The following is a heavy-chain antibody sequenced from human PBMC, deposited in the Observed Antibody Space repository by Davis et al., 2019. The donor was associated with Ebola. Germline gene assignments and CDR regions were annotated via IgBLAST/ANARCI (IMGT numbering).Heavy chain of an antibody. CDR1: GFTFSSYS. Sequence: GGSLRLFCAASGFTFSSYSMNWVRQAPGKGLEWVSSISSSSSYIYYADSVKGRFTISRDNAKNSLYLQMNSLRAEDTAVYYCARVHCSSTSCYQGDGMDVWGKGATVTVSS. CDR2: ISSSSSYI. V-gene: IGHV3-21*01. CDR3: ARVHCSSTSCYQGDGMDV. D-gene: IGHD2-2*01. J-gene: IGHJ6*04.